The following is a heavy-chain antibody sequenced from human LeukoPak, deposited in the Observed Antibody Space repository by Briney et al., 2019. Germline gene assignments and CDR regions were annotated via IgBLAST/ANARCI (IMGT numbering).Heavy chain of an antibody. CDR3: ARDPDIAAAGSAFDI. D-gene: IGHD6-13*01. CDR2: IKQDGSEK. J-gene: IGHJ3*02. V-gene: IGHV3-7*03. CDR1: GFTFSSYW. Sequence: GGSLRLSCAASGFTFSSYWMSWVRQAPGKGLEWVANIKQDGSEKYYVDSVKGRFTISRDNAKNSLYLQMNSLRAEDTAMYYCARDPDIAAAGSAFDIWGQGTMVTVSS.